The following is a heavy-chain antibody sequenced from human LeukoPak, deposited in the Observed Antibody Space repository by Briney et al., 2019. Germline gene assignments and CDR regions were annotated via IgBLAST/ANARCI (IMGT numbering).Heavy chain of an antibody. D-gene: IGHD6-19*01. CDR1: GFTFSSYM. J-gene: IGHJ4*02. Sequence: GGSLRLSCAASGFTFSSYMMNWVRQAPGKGLEWVSAISGSGGSTYYADSVKGRFTISRDNSKNTLYLQMNSLRAEDTAVYYCAKRRKQWLGVDYWGQGTLVTVSS. CDR2: ISGSGGST. V-gene: IGHV3-23*01. CDR3: AKRRKQWLGVDY.